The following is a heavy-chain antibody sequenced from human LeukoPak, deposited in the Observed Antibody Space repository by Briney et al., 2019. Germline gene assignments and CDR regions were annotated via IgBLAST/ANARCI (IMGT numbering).Heavy chain of an antibody. CDR2: IKQDGSEK. Sequence: PGGSLRLSCAASGFTFSSYWMTWVRQAPGKGLEWVANIKQDGSEKYYVDSVKGRFTISGDNAKNSLYLQVNSLRAEDTAVYYCAAVYGGNSYPDYWGQGTLVTVSS. D-gene: IGHD4-23*01. V-gene: IGHV3-7*01. J-gene: IGHJ4*02. CDR1: GFTFSSYW. CDR3: AAVYGGNSYPDY.